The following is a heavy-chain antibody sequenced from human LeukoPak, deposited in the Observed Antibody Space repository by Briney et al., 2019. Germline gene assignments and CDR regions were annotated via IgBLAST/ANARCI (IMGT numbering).Heavy chain of an antibody. Sequence: GGSLRLSCASSGFTFSSYAMHWVRQAPGKGLEWVAVISYDGSNKYYADSVKGRFTISRDNSKNTLYLQMNSLRAEDTAVYFCASGKYRYGDNWFDPWGQGTLVTVSS. J-gene: IGHJ5*02. V-gene: IGHV3-30*04. D-gene: IGHD5-18*01. CDR1: GFTFSSYA. CDR2: ISYDGSNK. CDR3: ASGKYRYGDNWFDP.